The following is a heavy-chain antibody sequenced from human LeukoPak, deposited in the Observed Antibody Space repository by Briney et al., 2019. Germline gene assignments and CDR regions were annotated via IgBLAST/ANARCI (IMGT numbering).Heavy chain of an antibody. CDR1: GYTFTGYY. CDR2: INPNSGGT. J-gene: IGHJ4*02. V-gene: IGHV1-2*02. Sequence: GASVKVSCKASGYTFTGYYMHWVRQAPGQGLEWMGWINPNSGGTNYAQKFQGRVTMTRDTSISTAYMELSRLRSDDTAVYYCARDRLNYGGPQRYFDYWGQGTLVTVSS. D-gene: IGHD4-23*01. CDR3: ARDRLNYGGPQRYFDY.